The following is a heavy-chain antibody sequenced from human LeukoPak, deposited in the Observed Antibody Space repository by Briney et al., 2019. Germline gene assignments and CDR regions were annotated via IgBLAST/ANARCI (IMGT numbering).Heavy chain of an antibody. V-gene: IGHV4-39*07. CDR3: ARAHETRDYYYYGMDV. J-gene: IGHJ6*02. CDR2: IYYSGST. Sequence: KPSETLSLTCTVSGGSINSYYWGWIRQPPGKGLEWIGSIYYSGSTYYNPSLKSRVTISVDTSKNQFSLKLSSVTAADTAVYYCARAHETRDYYYYGMDVWGQGTTVTVSS. CDR1: GGSINSYY.